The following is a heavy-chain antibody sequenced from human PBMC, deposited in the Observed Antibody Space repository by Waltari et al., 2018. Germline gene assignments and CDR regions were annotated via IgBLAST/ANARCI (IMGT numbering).Heavy chain of an antibody. CDR1: GYTFTGYY. J-gene: IGHJ4*02. Sequence: QVQLVQSGAEVKKPGASVKVSCKASGYTFTGYYMHWVRQAPGQGLEWMGRINPNRGGTNYAQKFQGRVTMTRDTSISTAYMELSRLRSDDTAVYYCAGGSKYSYGPYYFDYWGQGTLVTVSS. CDR3: AGGSKYSYGPYYFDY. V-gene: IGHV1-2*06. CDR2: INPNRGGT. D-gene: IGHD5-18*01.